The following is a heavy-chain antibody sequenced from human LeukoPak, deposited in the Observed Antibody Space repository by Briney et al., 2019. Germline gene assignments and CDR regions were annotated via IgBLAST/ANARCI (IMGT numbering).Heavy chain of an antibody. D-gene: IGHD6-13*01. CDR3: ARTLAY. Sequence: GGSLRPSCAGSGFTFSSYEMNWVRQAPGKGLEWVSYISSSGSPIYYADSVKGRFTVSRDNAKNSLYLQMSSLRAEDTAVYYCARTLAYWGQGTVVAVSS. CDR2: ISSSGSPI. V-gene: IGHV3-48*03. CDR1: GFTFSSYE. J-gene: IGHJ4*02.